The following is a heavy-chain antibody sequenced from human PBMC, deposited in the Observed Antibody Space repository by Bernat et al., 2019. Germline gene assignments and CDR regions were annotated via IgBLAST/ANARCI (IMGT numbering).Heavy chain of an antibody. Sequence: QITLKESGPTLVKPTQTLTLTCTFSGFSLSTSGGGVGWIRQPPGKALEWLALIYWDDDKRYSPSLKSRLTITKETSKNQVVLTMTNMDPVDTATYYCAHSLALFGVVTHWYFDLWGRGTLVTVSS. J-gene: IGHJ2*01. D-gene: IGHD3-3*01. CDR2: IYWDDDK. CDR1: GFSLSTSGGG. CDR3: AHSLALFGVVTHWYFDL. V-gene: IGHV2-5*02.